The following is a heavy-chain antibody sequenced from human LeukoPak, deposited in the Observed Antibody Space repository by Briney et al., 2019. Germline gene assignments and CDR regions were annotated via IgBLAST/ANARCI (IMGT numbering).Heavy chain of an antibody. CDR3: AKGLVQLYYYYGMEI. CDR2: NSGSGGST. Sequence: GGTLSLSCAASVFTFSSYHMSRLPQAPGKGLEWVSANSGSGGSTYYAEHMKGRFTISRDNSRNTLHLQMSSLRAEDTALYYCAKGLVQLYYYYGMEICGQGTTVTVSS. D-gene: IGHD2-2*01. J-gene: IGHJ6*02. V-gene: IGHV3-23*01. CDR1: VFTFSSYH.